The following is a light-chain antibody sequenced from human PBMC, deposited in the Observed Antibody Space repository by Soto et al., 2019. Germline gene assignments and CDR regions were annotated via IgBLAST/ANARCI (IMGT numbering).Light chain of an antibody. CDR1: TGAVTSGHY. V-gene: IGLV7-46*01. CDR3: LLSYSGARLVV. Sequence: QAVVTQEPSLTVSPGGTGTLTCGSSTGAVTSGHYPYWFQQKPGQAPRTLIYDTSNKHSWTPARFSGSILGGKAALTLSGAQPEDEAEYYCLLSYSGARLVVFGGGTQLPVL. CDR2: DTS. J-gene: IGLJ2*01.